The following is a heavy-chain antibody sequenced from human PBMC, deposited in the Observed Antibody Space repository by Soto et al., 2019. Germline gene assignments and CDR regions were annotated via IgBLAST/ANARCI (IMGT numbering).Heavy chain of an antibody. CDR2: IYYSGST. V-gene: IGHV4-31*03. J-gene: IGHJ5*02. D-gene: IGHD3-9*01. CDR3: ARGYDILTGYHPNWFDP. Sequence: SETLSLTCTVSGGSISSGGYYWSWIRQHPGKGLEWIGYIYYSGSTYYNPSLKSRVTISVDTSKNQFSLKLSSVTAADTALYYCARGYDILTGYHPNWFDPWGQGTLVTVSS. CDR1: GGSISSGGYY.